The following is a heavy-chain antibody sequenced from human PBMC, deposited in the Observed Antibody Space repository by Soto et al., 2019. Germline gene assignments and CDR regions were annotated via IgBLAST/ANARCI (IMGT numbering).Heavy chain of an antibody. J-gene: IGHJ6*02. D-gene: IGHD3-10*01. CDR3: ARDRGHRLPEWYYYGMDV. CDR1: GFTFSSYG. V-gene: IGHV3-33*01. Sequence: QVQLVESGGGVVQPGRSLRLSCAASGFTFSSYGMHWVRQAPGKGLEWVAVIWYDGSNKYYADSVKGRFTISRDNSKNTLYLQMNSLRAEDTAVYYCARDRGHRLPEWYYYGMDVWGQGTTVTVSS. CDR2: IWYDGSNK.